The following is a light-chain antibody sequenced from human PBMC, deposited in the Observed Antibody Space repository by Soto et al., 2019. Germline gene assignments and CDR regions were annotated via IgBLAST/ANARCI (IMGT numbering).Light chain of an antibody. V-gene: IGKV3-11*01. CDR3: QRRSNWPPAWT. CDR1: QNINSY. J-gene: IGKJ1*01. Sequence: EIVLTQSPATLSLSPGERATLSCRASQNINSYLAWYQQKPGQAPRLLIYDASDRATGIPARFSGSGSGTDFTLTSSSLEPEDFAVYYCQRRSNWPPAWTFGQGTKVEV. CDR2: DAS.